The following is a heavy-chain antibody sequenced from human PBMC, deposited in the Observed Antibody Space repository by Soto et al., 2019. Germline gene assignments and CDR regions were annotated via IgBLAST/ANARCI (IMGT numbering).Heavy chain of an antibody. CDR1: GFTLGSYG. Sequence: PGGSRRLSCAAPGFTLGSYGMHWVRQAPGKGLEWVGVIWYDGSNKYYADSVKGRFTISRDNSKNTLYLQMNSLRAEDTAVYYCARDRSYSSSSPFDYWGQGTLVTVSS. CDR3: ARDRSYSSSSPFDY. V-gene: IGHV3-33*01. D-gene: IGHD6-6*01. J-gene: IGHJ4*02. CDR2: IWYDGSNK.